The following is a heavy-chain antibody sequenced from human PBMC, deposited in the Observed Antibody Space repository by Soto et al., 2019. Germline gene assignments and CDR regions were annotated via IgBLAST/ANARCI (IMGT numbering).Heavy chain of an antibody. CDR2: IYYSEST. J-gene: IGHJ4*02. V-gene: IGHV4-39*01. CDR3: ARHIDY. Sequence: QLQLQESGPGLVKPSETLSLTCTVSGGSISSSSYYWGWIRQAPGKGLEWIGRIYYSESTYYNPSLKSRLTISVDTSKNQFSLKLSSVTAAATAVYYCARHIDYWGQGTLVTVSS. CDR1: GGSISSSSYY.